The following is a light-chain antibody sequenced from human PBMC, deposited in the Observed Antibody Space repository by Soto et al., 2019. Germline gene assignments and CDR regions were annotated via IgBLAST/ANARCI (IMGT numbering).Light chain of an antibody. CDR3: QQYNNWPRT. CDR1: QGVSSN. Sequence: EIVMTQSPATLSVSPGERATLSCRASQGVSSNLAWYQQKPGRAPRLLIYGASTRATGIPARFSGSGSGTEFTLTISSLRSEDFAVYYCQQYNNWPRTFGQGTKVDI. J-gene: IGKJ1*01. CDR2: GAS. V-gene: IGKV3-15*01.